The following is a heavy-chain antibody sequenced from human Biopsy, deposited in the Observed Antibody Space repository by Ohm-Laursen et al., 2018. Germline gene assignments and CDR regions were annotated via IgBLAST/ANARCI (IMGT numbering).Heavy chain of an antibody. D-gene: IGHD5-24*01. V-gene: IGHV3-11*01. Sequence: SLRLSCAASGFTFSDYYMSWIRQAPGKGLEWVSYITSGGSTTDYADSVKGRFTISRDNAKSSLFLQMNSLRAEDTAVYYCARDVEGFYSYVMDVWGQGTTVTVSS. CDR1: GFTFSDYY. CDR3: ARDVEGFYSYVMDV. CDR2: ITSGGSTT. J-gene: IGHJ6*02.